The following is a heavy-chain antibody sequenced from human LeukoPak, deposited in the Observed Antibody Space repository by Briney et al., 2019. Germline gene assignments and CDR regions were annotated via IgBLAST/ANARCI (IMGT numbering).Heavy chain of an antibody. CDR3: TSSSSYNWFDP. V-gene: IGHV3-73*01. CDR1: GFTFSDSA. J-gene: IGHJ5*02. CDR2: VRTKGNSYAT. D-gene: IGHD6-13*01. Sequence: GGSLTLSCAASGFTFSDSAMHWVRQASGKGREGVGRVRTKGNSYATAYAASVKGRFTISRDDSKNTAYLEMNSLKPEHTAVYYCTSSSSYNWFDPWGQGTLVTVSS.